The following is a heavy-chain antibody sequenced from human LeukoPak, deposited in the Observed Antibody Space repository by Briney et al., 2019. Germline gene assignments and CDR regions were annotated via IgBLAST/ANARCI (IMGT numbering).Heavy chain of an antibody. CDR2: ISSSSGTI. CDR3: AIHLVPAATIPNS. V-gene: IGHV3-48*04. D-gene: IGHD2-2*01. CDR1: GFTFSSYN. Sequence: PGGSLRLSCAASGFTFSSYNLNWVRQAPGKGLEWVSYISSSSGTIYYADSVKGRFTISRDNAKNSLYLQMNSLRAEDTAVYYCAIHLVPAATIPNSWGQGTLVTVSS. J-gene: IGHJ4*02.